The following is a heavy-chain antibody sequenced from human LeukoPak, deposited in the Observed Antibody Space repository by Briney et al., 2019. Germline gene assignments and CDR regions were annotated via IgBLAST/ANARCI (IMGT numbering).Heavy chain of an antibody. CDR3: ARLCGGDCFSAYDY. D-gene: IGHD2-21*02. V-gene: IGHV1-3*03. CDR1: GYTFTSYV. CDR2: INAGNGDT. J-gene: IGHJ4*02. Sequence: ASVKVSCKASGYTFTSYVMHWVRQGPGQRLEWMGRINAGNGDTKYSHEVQGRVTITRDTSASTAYMELSSLRSEDTAVYYCARLCGGDCFSAYDYWGQGTLVTVSS.